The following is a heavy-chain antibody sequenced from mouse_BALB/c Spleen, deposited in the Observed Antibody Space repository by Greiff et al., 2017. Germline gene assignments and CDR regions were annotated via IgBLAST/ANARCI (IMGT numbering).Heavy chain of an antibody. CDR1: GYSITSDYA. CDR2: ISYSGST. V-gene: IGHV3-2*02. Sequence: EVQLVESGPGLVKPSQSLSLTCTVTGYSITSDYAWNWIRQFPGNKLEWMGYISYSGSTSYNPSLKSRISITRDTSKNQFFLQLNSVTTEDTATYYCARGAVFDYWGQGTTLTVSS. CDR3: ARGAVFDY. J-gene: IGHJ2*01.